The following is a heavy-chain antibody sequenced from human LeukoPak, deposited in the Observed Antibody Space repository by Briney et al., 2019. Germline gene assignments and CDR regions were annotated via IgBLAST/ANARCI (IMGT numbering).Heavy chain of an antibody. D-gene: IGHD3-10*01. CDR3: ARDYYGSGSYYTDIDY. Sequence: SETLSLTCAVYGGSFSGYYWSWIRQPPGKGVEWIGSIYHTGNTYYNPSLKSRVTISVDTSKNQFSLKLNSVTAADTAVYYCARDYYGSGSYYTDIDYWGQGTLVTVSS. V-gene: IGHV4-34*01. CDR2: IYHTGNT. CDR1: GGSFSGYY. J-gene: IGHJ4*02.